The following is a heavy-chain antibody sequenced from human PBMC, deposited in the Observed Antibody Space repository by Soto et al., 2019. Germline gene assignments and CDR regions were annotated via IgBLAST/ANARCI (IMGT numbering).Heavy chain of an antibody. CDR1: GFTFSSYA. V-gene: IGHV3-23*01. Sequence: PGGSLRLSCAASGFTFSSYAMSWVRQAPGKGLEWVSGISGSGDSTYYADSVKGRFTISRDNSKNTLYLQMNSLRAEDTAVYYCTKGYYYDTCGYFDSWGQGTLVTVSS. J-gene: IGHJ4*02. CDR3: TKGYYYDTCGYFDS. CDR2: ISGSGDST. D-gene: IGHD3-22*01.